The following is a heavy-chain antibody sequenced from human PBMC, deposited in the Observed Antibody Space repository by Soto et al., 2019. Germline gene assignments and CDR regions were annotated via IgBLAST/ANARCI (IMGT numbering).Heavy chain of an antibody. D-gene: IGHD2-15*01. CDR3: AIDGYCSGGSCYHYYYYMDV. CDR2: INLSGST. Sequence: PSETLSLTCAVYGGSFSGYYWSWIRQPPGKGLEWIGEINLSGSTNYNPSLKSRVTISVDTSKNQFSLKLSSVTAADTAVYYCAIDGYCSGGSCYHYYYYMDVWGKGTTVTVSS. J-gene: IGHJ6*03. CDR1: GGSFSGYY. V-gene: IGHV4-34*01.